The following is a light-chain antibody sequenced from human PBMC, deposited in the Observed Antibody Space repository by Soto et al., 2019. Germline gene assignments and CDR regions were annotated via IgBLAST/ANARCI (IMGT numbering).Light chain of an antibody. CDR3: QQYGSSPPWT. CDR1: QSVSSSY. J-gene: IGKJ1*01. Sequence: EIVLTQSPGTLSLSPGERATLSCRASQSVSSSYLAWYQQKPGQAPRVLIYGASSRATGIPDRFSGSGSGTDFTLTINRLEPEDFAVCYCQQYGSSPPWTFGQGTKVEIK. CDR2: GAS. V-gene: IGKV3-20*01.